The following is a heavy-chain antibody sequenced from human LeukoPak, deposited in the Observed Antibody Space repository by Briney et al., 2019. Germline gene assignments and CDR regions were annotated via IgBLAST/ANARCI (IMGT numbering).Heavy chain of an antibody. D-gene: IGHD3-10*01. J-gene: IGHJ4*02. Sequence: SETLSLTCSVSGASVSSYYYNWIRQSPGKPLEWIGYIYHSGGANCNPSLSSRVTISVDTSKNHFSLRLNSVTAADTAVYFCARGRGSGNYYKSVLEDWGQGTLVTVSA. V-gene: IGHV4-59*02. CDR1: GASVSSYY. CDR2: IYHSGGA. CDR3: ARGRGSGNYYKSVLED.